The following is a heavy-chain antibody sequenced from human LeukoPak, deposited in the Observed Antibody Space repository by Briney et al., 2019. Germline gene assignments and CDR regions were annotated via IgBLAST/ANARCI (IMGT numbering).Heavy chain of an antibody. CDR2: IYYSGST. Sequence: SETLSLTCTVSGGSISSYHWSWIRQPPGKGLGWIGYIYYSGSTNYNPSLKSRVTISVDTSKNQFSLKLSSVTAADTAVYYCARHRDCSGGSCYPDYYYGMDVWGQGTTDTVSS. CDR1: GGSISSYH. CDR3: ARHRDCSGGSCYPDYYYGMDV. J-gene: IGHJ6*02. D-gene: IGHD2-15*01. V-gene: IGHV4-59*08.